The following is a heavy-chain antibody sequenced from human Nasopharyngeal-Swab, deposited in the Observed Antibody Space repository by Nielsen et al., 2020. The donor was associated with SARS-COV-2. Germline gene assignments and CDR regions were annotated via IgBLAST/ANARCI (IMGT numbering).Heavy chain of an antibody. Sequence: GGSLRLSCTGSGYTFSNYAISWVRQAPGKGLEWVSYISSAGTSIYYADSVKGRFTISRDNAKDSLYMQMNSLRAEDTAVYYCAKGQRTSGTRAFDIWGQGTMVTVSS. D-gene: IGHD1-1*01. CDR2: ISSAGTSI. V-gene: IGHV3-48*01. CDR3: AKGQRTSGTRAFDI. CDR1: GYTFSNYA. J-gene: IGHJ3*02.